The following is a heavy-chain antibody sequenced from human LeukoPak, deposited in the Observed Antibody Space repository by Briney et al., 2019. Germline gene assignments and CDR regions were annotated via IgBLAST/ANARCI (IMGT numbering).Heavy chain of an antibody. CDR1: GFTVSSNY. CDR2: IWYDGSNK. CDR3: ARDVFTTYDTGGGYFDY. D-gene: IGHD3-22*01. V-gene: IGHV3-33*08. J-gene: IGHJ4*02. Sequence: GGSLRVSCAASGFTVSSNYMSWVRQAPGKGLEWVALIWYDGSNKYYADSVKGRFTISRDNSKNTLYLQMNSLRADDTAVYYCARDVFTTYDTGGGYFDYWGQGTRVTFSS.